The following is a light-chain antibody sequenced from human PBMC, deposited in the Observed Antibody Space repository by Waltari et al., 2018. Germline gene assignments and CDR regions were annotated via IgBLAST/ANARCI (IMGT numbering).Light chain of an antibody. CDR3: QQSYSTPLT. CDR1: QSISSY. J-gene: IGKJ4*01. V-gene: IGKV1-39*01. Sequence: DIQMTQSPSSLSASVGDRVNITCRGSQSISSYLNWYQQKPGKAPKLLIYAASSLQSGVPSRFSGSGSWTDFTLTISSLQPEDFATYYCQQSYSTPLTFGGGTKVEIK. CDR2: AAS.